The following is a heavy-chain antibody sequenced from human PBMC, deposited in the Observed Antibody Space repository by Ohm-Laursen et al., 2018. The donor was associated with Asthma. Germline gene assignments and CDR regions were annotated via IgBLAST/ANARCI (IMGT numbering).Heavy chain of an antibody. J-gene: IGHJ4*02. D-gene: IGHD3-3*01. V-gene: IGHV3-33*07. Sequence: SLRLSCAASGFSFRDYGMYWVRQAPGKGLEWVAVIWYDGSNKYYADSVKGRFTISRDNSKNTLYLQMNSLRAEDTAVYYCARDGTLDDFWSDFDYWGQGTLVTVSS. CDR2: IWYDGSNK. CDR3: ARDGTLDDFWSDFDY. CDR1: GFSFRDYG.